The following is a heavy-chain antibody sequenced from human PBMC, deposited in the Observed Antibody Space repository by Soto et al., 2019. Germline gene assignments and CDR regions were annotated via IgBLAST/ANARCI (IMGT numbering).Heavy chain of an antibody. D-gene: IGHD3-10*01. J-gene: IGHJ5*02. CDR1: GGSFSGYY. Sequence: QVQLQQWGAGLLKPSETLSLTCAVYGGSFSGYYWSWIRQPPGKGLEWIGEINHSGSTNYNPSLKSRVTISVDTSKNQFSLKLSSVTAADTAVYYCASWPMVPDYSFDPWGQGTLVTVSS. CDR3: ASWPMVPDYSFDP. V-gene: IGHV4-34*01. CDR2: INHSGST.